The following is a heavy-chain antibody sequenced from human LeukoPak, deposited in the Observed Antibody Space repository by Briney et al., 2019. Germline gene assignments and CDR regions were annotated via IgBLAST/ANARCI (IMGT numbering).Heavy chain of an antibody. Sequence: GGSLRLSCAASQFTFSNYGMHWVRQAPGKGLEYVATISSDGGSTYYAESVKGRFTISRDNSKNTLYLQMDSLRAEDMAEYYCAKDRGMATIYYFDYWGQGTLVTVSS. CDR1: QFTFSNYG. CDR3: AKDRGMATIYYFDY. D-gene: IGHD5-24*01. J-gene: IGHJ4*02. V-gene: IGHV3-64*02. CDR2: ISSDGGST.